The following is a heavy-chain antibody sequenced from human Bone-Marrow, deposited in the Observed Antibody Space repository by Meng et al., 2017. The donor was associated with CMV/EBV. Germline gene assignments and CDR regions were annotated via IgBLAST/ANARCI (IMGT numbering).Heavy chain of an antibody. J-gene: IGHJ2*01. CDR1: GVSISSYY. V-gene: IGHV4-59*01. D-gene: IGHD2-2*01. CDR3: ARGGVLPASDPYWYFDL. CDR2: IYYSGST. Sequence: SETLSLTCTVSGVSISSYYWSWIRQPPGKGLEWIGYIYYSGSTNYNPSLKSRVTISVDTSKNQFSLKLSSVTAADTAVYYCARGGVLPASDPYWYFDLWGRGTLVTVSS.